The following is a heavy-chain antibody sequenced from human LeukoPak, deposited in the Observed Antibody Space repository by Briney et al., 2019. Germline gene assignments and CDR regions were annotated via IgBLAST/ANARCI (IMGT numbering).Heavy chain of an antibody. CDR1: GLTFRNYA. V-gene: IGHV4-34*01. D-gene: IGHD6-6*01. CDR2: INHSGST. CDR3: ARAGSSWYNWFDP. Sequence: GSLRLSCAASGLTFRNYAMSWVRQPPGKGLEWIGEINHSGSTNYNPSLKSRVTISVDTSKNQFSLKLSSVTAADTAVYYCARAGSSWYNWFDPWGQGTLVTVSS. J-gene: IGHJ5*02.